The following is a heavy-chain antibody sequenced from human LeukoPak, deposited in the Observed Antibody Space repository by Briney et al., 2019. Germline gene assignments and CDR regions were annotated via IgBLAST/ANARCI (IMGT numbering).Heavy chain of an antibody. CDR1: GYTFTSYY. CDR3: ARARSGYHDY. V-gene: IGHV1-46*01. CDR2: INPSGGST. Sequence: GASVKVSCKASGYTFTSYYMHWVRQAPGQGLEWMGIINPSGGSTSYAQKFQGRVTMTRDTSTSTAYMELRSLRSDDTAVYYCARARSGYHDYWGQGTLVTVSS. D-gene: IGHD3-22*01. J-gene: IGHJ4*02.